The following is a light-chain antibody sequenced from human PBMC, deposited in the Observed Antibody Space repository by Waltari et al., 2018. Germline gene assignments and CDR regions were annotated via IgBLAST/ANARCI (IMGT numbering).Light chain of an antibody. Sequence: QSALTQSASVSGSPGQSITISCTGSHTDVGSPHYFSWSQPNPGKVPKVVTFDVSNRPSGVSHRFSGSKSGNTASLAISGLEPEDEADYYCGSYTTSNTHVFGTGTRVSVL. J-gene: IGLJ1*01. CDR3: GSYTTSNTHV. CDR1: HTDVGSPHY. CDR2: DVS. V-gene: IGLV2-14*01.